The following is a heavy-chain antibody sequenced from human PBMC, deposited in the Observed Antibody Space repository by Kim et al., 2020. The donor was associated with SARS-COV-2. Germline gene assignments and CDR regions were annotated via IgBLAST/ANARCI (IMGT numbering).Heavy chain of an antibody. CDR2: ITGSGDRA. D-gene: IGHD2-2*02. V-gene: IGHV3-23*01. CDR3: AKDRSTLETFYTSDY. CDR1: GFNFSYNA. Sequence: GGSLRLSCVASGFNFSYNAMTWVRQAPGKGLEWVSVITGSGDRASYADSVKCRFTISRDNSKNTLHLQMNSLRVDDTAVYYCAKDRSTLETFYTSDYWGQGTLVTVSS. J-gene: IGHJ4*02.